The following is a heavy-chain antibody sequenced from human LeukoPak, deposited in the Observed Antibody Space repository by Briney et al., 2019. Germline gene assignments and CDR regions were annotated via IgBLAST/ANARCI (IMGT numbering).Heavy chain of an antibody. CDR1: GCTFTSYD. V-gene: IGHV1-8*01. J-gene: IGHJ4*02. CDR3: AREAERGDSSSYYGYYFDY. D-gene: IGHD3-22*01. CDR2: MNPNSGNT. Sequence: GASVKVSCKASGCTFTSYDINWVRQATGQGLEWMGWMNPNSGNTGYAQKFQGKVTMTRNTSISTAYMELSSLRSEDTAVYYCAREAERGDSSSYYGYYFDYWGQGALVTVSS.